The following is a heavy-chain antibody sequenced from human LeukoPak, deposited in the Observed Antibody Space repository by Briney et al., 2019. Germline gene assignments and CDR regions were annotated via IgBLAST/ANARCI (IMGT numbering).Heavy chain of an antibody. Sequence: SETLSLTCTVSGGSISSSSYYWGWIRQPPGKGLEWIGSIYYSGSTYYNPSLKSRVTISVDTSKNQFSLKLSSVTAADTAVYYCARGRSSSWYLPYYYYMDVWGKRTTVTVSS. V-gene: IGHV4-39*01. D-gene: IGHD6-13*01. CDR3: ARGRSSSWYLPYYYYMDV. J-gene: IGHJ6*03. CDR2: IYYSGST. CDR1: GGSISSSSYY.